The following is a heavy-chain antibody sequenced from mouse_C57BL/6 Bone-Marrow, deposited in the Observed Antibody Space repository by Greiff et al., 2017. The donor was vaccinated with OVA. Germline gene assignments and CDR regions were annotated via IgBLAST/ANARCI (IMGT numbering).Heavy chain of an antibody. D-gene: IGHD1-1*01. CDR2: ISDGGSYT. Sequence: EVQGVESGGGLVKPGGSLKLSCAASGFTFSSYAMSWVRQTPEKRLEWVATISDGGSYTYYPDNVKGRFTISRDNAKNNLYLQMSHLKSEDTAMYYCAREFTTVVADWYFDVWGTGTTVTVSS. V-gene: IGHV5-4*01. CDR3: AREFTTVVADWYFDV. J-gene: IGHJ1*03. CDR1: GFTFSSYA.